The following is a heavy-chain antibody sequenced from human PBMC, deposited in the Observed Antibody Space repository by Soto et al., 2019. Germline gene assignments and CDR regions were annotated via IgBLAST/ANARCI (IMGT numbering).Heavy chain of an antibody. CDR3: ATCVDYGDVEGFDF. J-gene: IGHJ4*02. CDR1: GYSFTDYK. V-gene: IGHV1-2*04. Sequence: QGQLLQSGAEVKKPGASVKVSCKTSGYSFTDYKLHWVRQAPGQGLEWMGWVDPNGGGSNSAQKFQGSVTMTWDTSTNTAYVDLTRLTTNATATYFCATCVDYGDVEGFDFWGQGTLFTVSS. D-gene: IGHD4-17*01. CDR2: VDPNGGGS.